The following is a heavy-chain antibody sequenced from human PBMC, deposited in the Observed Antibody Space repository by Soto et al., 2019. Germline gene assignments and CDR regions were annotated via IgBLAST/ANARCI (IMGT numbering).Heavy chain of an antibody. CDR1: GYTFTSYG. V-gene: IGHV1-18*01. J-gene: IGHJ6*03. CDR3: AGTKYSGYNPAYYYYYYMDF. CDR2: ISAYNGNT. D-gene: IGHD5-12*01. Sequence: ASVKVSCKASGYTFTSYGISWVRQAPGQGLEWMGWISAYNGNTNYAQKLQGRVTMTTDTSTSTAYMELRSLRSDDTAVYYCAGTKYSGYNPAYYYYYYMDFWGKGTTVTVSS.